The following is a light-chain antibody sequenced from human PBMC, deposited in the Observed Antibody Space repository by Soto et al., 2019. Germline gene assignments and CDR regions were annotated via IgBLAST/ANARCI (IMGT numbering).Light chain of an antibody. V-gene: IGKV3-15*01. CDR1: QNVYTD. J-gene: IGKJ1*01. CDR2: GAS. CDR3: QQYKKWPLT. Sequence: EIMLTQSPATLSVSPGEGATLSCSASQNVYTDLAWYQQKPGQAPRLLIYGASTRATDMPGRFSGRGSGTEFTLSISSLQAADFVVYYCQQYKKWPLTFGQGTKVDIK.